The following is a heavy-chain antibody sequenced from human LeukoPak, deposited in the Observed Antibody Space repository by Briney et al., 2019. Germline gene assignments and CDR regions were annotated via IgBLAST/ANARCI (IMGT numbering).Heavy chain of an antibody. CDR1: GYTFINYG. Sequence: ASVKVSCKASGYTFINYGISWVRQAPGQGLEGMGWISAYNRNTNFAQNLQGRVTLTTDTSTSTAYMELRSLRSDDTAVYYCARGSEWSNGVSDYWGQGTLVTVSS. V-gene: IGHV1-18*01. J-gene: IGHJ4*02. CDR3: ARGSEWSNGVSDY. CDR2: ISAYNRNT. D-gene: IGHD3-3*01.